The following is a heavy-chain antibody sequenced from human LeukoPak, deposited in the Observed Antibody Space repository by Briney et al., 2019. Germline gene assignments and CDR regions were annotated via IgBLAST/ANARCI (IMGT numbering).Heavy chain of an antibody. CDR3: AREGVDWNHSVYYFDY. J-gene: IGHJ4*01. CDR2: INPNSGGT. V-gene: IGHV1-2*02. Sequence: ASVKVSCKTSGYTFTGYYMHWVRQAPGQGLEWMGWINPNSGGTNYAQKFQGRVTMTRDTSISTAYMELSRLRSDDTAVYYCAREGVDWNHSVYYFDYWGQGTLVTVSS. D-gene: IGHD1-1*01. CDR1: GYTFTGYY.